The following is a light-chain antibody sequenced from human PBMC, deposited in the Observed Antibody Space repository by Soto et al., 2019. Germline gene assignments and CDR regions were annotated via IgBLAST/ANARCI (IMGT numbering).Light chain of an antibody. CDR1: SSDVGGYNY. CDR3: SSYTSSSTHYV. J-gene: IGLJ1*01. V-gene: IGLV2-14*01. CDR2: DVS. Sequence: QSALTQPASVSGSPGQSITISCTGTSSDVGGYNYVSWYQQHPGKAPKLMIYDVSNRASGVSNRLSGAKSGNTASLTISGLQAEDEADYYCSSYTSSSTHYVFGTGTKLTVL.